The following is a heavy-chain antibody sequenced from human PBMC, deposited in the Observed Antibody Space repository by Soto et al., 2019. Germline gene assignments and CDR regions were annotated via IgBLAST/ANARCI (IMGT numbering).Heavy chain of an antibody. D-gene: IGHD3-16*01. CDR3: AIDLGGPDS. CDR1: GFSLSPYW. Sequence: GGELRLSSSDSGFSLSPYWVLRIRHFPGRGLEWVARLSSDGFGGAYADSGKGRFFISRDIASNTLSLQMNSLRADDTAVYYCAIDLGGPDSWGRGTSVTVSS. CDR2: LSSDGFGG. J-gene: IGHJ5*01. V-gene: IGHV3-74*03.